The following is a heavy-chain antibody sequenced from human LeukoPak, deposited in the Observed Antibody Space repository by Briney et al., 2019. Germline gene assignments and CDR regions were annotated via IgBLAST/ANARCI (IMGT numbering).Heavy chain of an antibody. CDR1: GFTFNFYW. Sequence: GGSLRLSCAASGFTFNFYWMSWVRQAPGKGLEWVATIKRDGTEKYYVDPVKGRFTISRDNAKNSLYLQMNSLRAEDTAVYYCASYYYGSGTSLGYWGQGTLVTVSS. V-gene: IGHV3-7*01. CDR3: ASYYYGSGTSLGY. D-gene: IGHD3-10*01. J-gene: IGHJ4*02. CDR2: IKRDGTEK.